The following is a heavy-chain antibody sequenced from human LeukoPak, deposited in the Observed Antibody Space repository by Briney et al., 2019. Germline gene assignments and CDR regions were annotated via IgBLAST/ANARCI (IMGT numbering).Heavy chain of an antibody. V-gene: IGHV3-11*01. D-gene: IGHD2-2*01. CDR3: AREPPVYCSSTSCYYDYYYGMDV. CDR1: GFTFSDYY. CDR2: ISSSGSTI. J-gene: IGHJ6*02. Sequence: GGSLRLSCAASGFTFSDYYMSWIRQAPGKGLEWVSYISSSGSTIYYADSVKGRFTISRDNAKNSLYLRMNSLRAEDTAVYYCAREPPVYCSSTSCYYDYYYGMDVWGQGTTVTVSS.